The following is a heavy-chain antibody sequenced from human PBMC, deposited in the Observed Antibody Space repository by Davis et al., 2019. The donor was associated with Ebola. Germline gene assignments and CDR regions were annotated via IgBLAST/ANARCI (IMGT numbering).Heavy chain of an antibody. D-gene: IGHD5-24*01. J-gene: IGHJ4*02. CDR1: GFTFSSYA. CDR3: ANALRDGYNLYYFDY. V-gene: IGHV3-23*01. Sequence: GESLKISCAASGFTFSSYAMSWVRQAPGKGLEWVSVISGSGGTTYYADSVKGRFTISKDTSKNTLYLQMNSLRADDTAVYFCANALRDGYNLYYFDYWGQGTLVTVSS. CDR2: ISGSGGTT.